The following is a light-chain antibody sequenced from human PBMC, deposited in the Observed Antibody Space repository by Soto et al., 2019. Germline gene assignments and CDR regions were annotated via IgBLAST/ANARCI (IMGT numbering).Light chain of an antibody. J-gene: IGKJ5*01. Sequence: EIVFTQSPGTLSLSPGERATLSCTASQSVSSSYLIWYQQKPGQAPRLLIYDVSNRATGIPARFSGSGSGTDFTLTISSLEPEDFAVYYCQQHFNGPITFGQGTRLEIK. V-gene: IGKV3D-20*02. CDR1: QSVSSSY. CDR3: QQHFNGPIT. CDR2: DVS.